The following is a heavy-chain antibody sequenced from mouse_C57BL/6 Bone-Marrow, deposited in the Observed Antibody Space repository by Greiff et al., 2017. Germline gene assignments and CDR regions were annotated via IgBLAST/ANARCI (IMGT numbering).Heavy chain of an antibody. CDR1: GYTFTSYW. CDR2: MHPGGGST. Sequence: QVHVKQPGAELVKPGASVKLSCTASGYTFTSYWMHWVRQRPGQGLEWIGMMHPGGGSTDYNEKVKSGVTLCGDKSTRKAYLELSSLKSEDSAVYYCARSYDYYDCTVEFWGQGTSALVSS. CDR3: ARSYDYYDCTVEF. V-gene: IGHV1-64*01. D-gene: IGHD2-4*01. J-gene: IGHJ4*01.